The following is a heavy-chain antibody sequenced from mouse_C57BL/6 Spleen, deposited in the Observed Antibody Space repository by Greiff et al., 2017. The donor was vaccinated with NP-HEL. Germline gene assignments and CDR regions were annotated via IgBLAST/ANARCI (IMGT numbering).Heavy chain of an antibody. D-gene: IGHD2-5*01. CDR1: GFTFTDYY. J-gene: IGHJ4*01. CDR2: IRNKANGYTT. V-gene: IGHV7-3*01. CDR3: ARRYSNYWAMDY. Sequence: VQLKESGGGLVQPGGSLSLSCAASGFTFTDYYMSWVRQPPGKALEWLGFIRNKANGYTTEYSASVKGRFTISRDNSQSILYLQMNALRAEDSATYYCARRYSNYWAMDYWGQGTSVTVSS.